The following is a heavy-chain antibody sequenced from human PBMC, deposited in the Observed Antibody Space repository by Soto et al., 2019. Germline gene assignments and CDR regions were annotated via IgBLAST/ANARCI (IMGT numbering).Heavy chain of an antibody. D-gene: IGHD2-2*01. J-gene: IGHJ5*02. CDR2: ISVYNGNT. V-gene: IGHV1-18*01. CDR1: GYTFTSSG. Sequence: ASVKVSCKASGYTFTSSGISWVRQAPGQGLEWMGWISVYNGNTNYAQDFQGRVSMTTDTSTSTVYMELRNLRSDDTAVYYCARGVVVPAATGKTWFDPWGQGTLVTVSS. CDR3: ARGVVVPAATGKTWFDP.